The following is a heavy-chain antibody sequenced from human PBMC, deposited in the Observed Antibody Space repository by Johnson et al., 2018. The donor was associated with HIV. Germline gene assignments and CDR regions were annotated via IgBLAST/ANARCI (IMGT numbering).Heavy chain of an antibody. CDR3: AKDGAAAGTVGADAFDI. Sequence: QVQLVESGGGLVQPGGSLRLSCAASGFTFSNYYMSWIRQAPGNGLEWVSYISSSGSTIYYADSVKGRFTISRDNSKNTLYLQMNSLRAEDTAVYYCAKDGAAAGTVGADAFDIWGQGTMVTVSS. J-gene: IGHJ3*02. D-gene: IGHD6-13*01. CDR2: ISSSGSTI. V-gene: IGHV3-11*04. CDR1: GFTFSNYY.